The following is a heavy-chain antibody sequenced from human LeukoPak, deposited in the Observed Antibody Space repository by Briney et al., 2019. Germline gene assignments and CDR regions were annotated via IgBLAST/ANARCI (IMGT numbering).Heavy chain of an antibody. V-gene: IGHV4-31*03. CDR3: ARASPPYGEADY. D-gene: IGHD3-10*01. CDR1: GGSISSGGYY. CDR2: IYYSGST. J-gene: IGHJ4*02. Sequence: SETLSLTCTVSGGSISSGGYYWSWIRQHPGKGLEWIGYIYYSGSTYYSPSLKSRVTISVDTSKNQFSLKLSSVTAADTAVYYCARASPPYGEADYWGQGTLVTVSS.